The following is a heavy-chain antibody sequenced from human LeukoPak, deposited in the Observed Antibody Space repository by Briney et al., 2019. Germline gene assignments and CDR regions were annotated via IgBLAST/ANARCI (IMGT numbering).Heavy chain of an antibody. Sequence: GSSVTVSCKASGGTFSSYAISWVRQAPGQGLEWMGGIIPIFGTANYAQKFQGRVTITADESTSTAYMELSSLRSEDTAVYYCARGPVDYYDSSGYSAFDIWGQGTMVTVSS. CDR2: IIPIFGTA. J-gene: IGHJ3*02. CDR1: GGTFSSYA. V-gene: IGHV1-69*01. D-gene: IGHD3-22*01. CDR3: ARGPVDYYDSSGYSAFDI.